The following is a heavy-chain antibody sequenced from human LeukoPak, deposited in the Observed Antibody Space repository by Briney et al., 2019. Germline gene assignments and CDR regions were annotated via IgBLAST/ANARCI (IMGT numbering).Heavy chain of an antibody. CDR1: GVSISSYY. Sequence: SETLSLTCTVSGVSISSYYWSWIRQPPGKGLEWIGYIYGRGNTNYNPSLKSRVTISEDVSKNQFSLKLSSVTAADTAVYYCAYYSSGWYLGWGQGTLVTVSS. V-gene: IGHV4-4*09. J-gene: IGHJ1*01. CDR3: AYYSSGWYLG. D-gene: IGHD6-19*01. CDR2: IYGRGNT.